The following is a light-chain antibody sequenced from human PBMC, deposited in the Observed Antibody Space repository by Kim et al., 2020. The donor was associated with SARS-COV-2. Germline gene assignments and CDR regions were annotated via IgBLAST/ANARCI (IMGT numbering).Light chain of an antibody. J-gene: IGLJ3*02. CDR2: PNSDGSH. CDR1: SGHSSYA. CDR3: QTWGTGIGV. V-gene: IGLV4-69*01. Sequence: QLVLTQSPSASASLGASVKLTCTLSSGHSSYAIAWHQQQPGKGPRYLMKPNSDGSHSKGDGIPDRFSGSSSGAERYLTISSLQSEDEADYYCQTWGTGIGVFGGGTQLTVL.